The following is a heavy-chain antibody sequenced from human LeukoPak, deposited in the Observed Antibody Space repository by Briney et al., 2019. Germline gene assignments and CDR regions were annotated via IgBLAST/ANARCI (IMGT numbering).Heavy chain of an antibody. J-gene: IGHJ5*02. CDR1: GYTFTSYY. V-gene: IGHV1-46*01. D-gene: IGHD4-17*01. Sequence: ASVKVSCKASGYTFTSYYMHWVRQAPGQGLEWVGKINPRGDSTRYSQKFQGRVTMTRDTSTNTVYMELSSLRSEDTAVYFCARSTAVTTRFDPWGQGTLVTVSS. CDR3: ARSTAVTTRFDP. CDR2: INPRGDST.